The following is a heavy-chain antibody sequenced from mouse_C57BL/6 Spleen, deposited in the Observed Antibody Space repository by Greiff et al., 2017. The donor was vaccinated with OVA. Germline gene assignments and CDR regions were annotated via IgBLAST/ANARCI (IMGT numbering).Heavy chain of an antibody. CDR3: ARVPYYYGSEAWFAY. Sequence: VQLQQSGPELVKPGASVKMSCKASGYTFTDYNMHWVKQSHGKSLEWIGYINPNNGGTSYNQKFKGKATLTVNKSSSTAYMELRSLTSEDSAVYYCARVPYYYGSEAWFAYWGQGTLVTVSA. V-gene: IGHV1-22*01. CDR1: GYTFTDYN. J-gene: IGHJ3*01. D-gene: IGHD1-1*01. CDR2: INPNNGGT.